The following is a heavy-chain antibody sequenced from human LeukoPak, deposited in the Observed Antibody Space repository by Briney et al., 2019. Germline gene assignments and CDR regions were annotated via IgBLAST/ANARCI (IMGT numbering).Heavy chain of an antibody. V-gene: IGHV4-31*11. CDR3: ARDCSGGSCYGAFDI. CDR2: ISYSGST. Sequence: SQTLSLTCAVSGGSISSGGYYWSWIRQHPGKGLEWIGYISYSGSTYYNPSLESGVSMSADTSENLFSLRLSSVTATDTAVYYCARDCSGGSCYGAFDIWGQGTMVTVSS. J-gene: IGHJ3*02. CDR1: GGSISSGGYY. D-gene: IGHD2-15*01.